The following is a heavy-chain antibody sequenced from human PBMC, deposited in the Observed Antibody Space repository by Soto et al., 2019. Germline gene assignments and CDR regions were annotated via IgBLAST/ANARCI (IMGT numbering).Heavy chain of an antibody. CDR1: GGSISSRSYY. CDR3: ARARDYDILTAYYPNWFDP. D-gene: IGHD3-9*01. CDR2: IYYSGTS. Sequence: PSETMSLTCSVSGGSISSRSYYWGWIRQPPGKGLEWIGNIYYSGTSNYNPSLKGRVTLPVDTSKNQFSLKLSSVTAADTAVYYCARARDYDILTAYYPNWFDPWGQGILVTVSS. J-gene: IGHJ5*02. V-gene: IGHV4-39*07.